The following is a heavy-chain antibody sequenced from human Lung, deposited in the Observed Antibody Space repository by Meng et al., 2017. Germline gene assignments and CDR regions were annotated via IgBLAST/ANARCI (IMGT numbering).Heavy chain of an antibody. V-gene: IGHV4-39*01. CDR3: VRSSAWVRTGFDP. CDR1: GGSISTSGYY. Sequence: PQLQESCPGRVKPSEALSLSCSVSGGSISTSGYYWGWIRQPPGKGLEWIGSIGHSGFTYYTPSLKSRVAVSLDTSKSQFSLMLTSVTAADTAVYYCVRSSAWVRTGFDPWGQGTLVTVSS. D-gene: IGHD6-19*01. CDR2: IGHSGFT. J-gene: IGHJ5*02.